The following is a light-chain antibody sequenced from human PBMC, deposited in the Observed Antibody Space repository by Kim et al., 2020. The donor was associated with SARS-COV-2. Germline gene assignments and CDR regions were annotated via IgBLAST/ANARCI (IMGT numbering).Light chain of an antibody. CDR1: NIGSKS. Sequence: APGKTAKITCGGNNIGSKSVHWYQQKPGQAPVLVVYDDSDRPSGIPERFSGSNSGNTATLTISRVEAGDEADYHCQVWDSSIIHVVFGGGTQLTVL. CDR2: DDS. J-gene: IGLJ2*01. V-gene: IGLV3-21*03. CDR3: QVWDSSIIHVV.